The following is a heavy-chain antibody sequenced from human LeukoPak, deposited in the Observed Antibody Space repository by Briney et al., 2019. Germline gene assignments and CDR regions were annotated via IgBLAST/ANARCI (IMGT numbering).Heavy chain of an antibody. J-gene: IGHJ4*02. Sequence: SETLSLTCTVSGGSISGYYWSWIRQPPGKGLEWIGEINHSKSTNYNPSLKSRVTISVDTSKNQISLKLSSVTAADTAVYYCARGEGGDGYNSNYFDYWGQGTLVTVSS. V-gene: IGHV4-34*01. D-gene: IGHD5-24*01. CDR1: GGSISGYY. CDR2: INHSKST. CDR3: ARGEGGDGYNSNYFDY.